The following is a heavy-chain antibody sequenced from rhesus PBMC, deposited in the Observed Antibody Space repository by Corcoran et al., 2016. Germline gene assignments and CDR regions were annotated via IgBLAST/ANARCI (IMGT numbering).Heavy chain of an antibody. J-gene: IGHJ4*01. Sequence: QLQLQESGPGLVKPSETLSVTCAVSGGSISSSYWSWIRQAPGKGLEWIGYIYGSGSSTNYNPSLKSRVTLSVDTSKNQLSLKLSSVTTADTAVYYCARDRVYGSSYVAYFDYWGQGVLVTVSS. CDR3: ARDRVYGSSYVAYFDY. V-gene: IGHV4-169*02. CDR2: IYGSGSST. CDR1: GGSISSSY. D-gene: IGHD4-29*01.